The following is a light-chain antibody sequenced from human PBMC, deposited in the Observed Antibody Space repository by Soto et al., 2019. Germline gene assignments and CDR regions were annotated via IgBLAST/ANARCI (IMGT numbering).Light chain of an antibody. Sequence: QSALTQPRSASGSPGQSVTIPCTGTSSDVGGYGHVSWYQQHPGKAPKLMIYEVTKRPAGVPDRFSGSKSGNTASLTVSGLQAEDEADYYCSSDAGNYNYVFGTGTKVTVL. CDR3: SSDAGNYNYV. CDR2: EVT. V-gene: IGLV2-8*01. J-gene: IGLJ1*01. CDR1: SSDVGGYGH.